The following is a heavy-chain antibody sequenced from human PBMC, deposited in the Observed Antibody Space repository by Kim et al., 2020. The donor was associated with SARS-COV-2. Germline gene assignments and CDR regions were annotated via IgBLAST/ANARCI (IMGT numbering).Heavy chain of an antibody. CDR3: ARDGGVGLWFGELLNYYYYGMDV. CDR2: ISSSSYI. CDR1: GFTFSSYS. D-gene: IGHD3-10*01. V-gene: IGHV3-21*01. J-gene: IGHJ6*02. Sequence: GGSLRLSCAASGFTFSSYSMNWVRQAPGKGLEWVSSISSSSYIYYADSVKGRFTISRDNAKNSLYLQMNSLRAEDTAVYYCARDGGVGLWFGELLNYYYYGMDVWGQGTTVTVSS.